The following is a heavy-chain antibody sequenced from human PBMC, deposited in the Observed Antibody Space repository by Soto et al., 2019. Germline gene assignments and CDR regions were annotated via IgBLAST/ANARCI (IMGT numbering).Heavy chain of an antibody. D-gene: IGHD2-15*01. CDR2: VYHSGST. Sequence: SETLSLTCTVSGGSISSGDYYWSWIRQPPGKGLEWIGEVYHSGSTRYNPSLKGRVTISVDKPNNQFSLKLTSMTGADTAVYYCATRPPQIVVTLLPFPSWGQGTPVTVSS. J-gene: IGHJ5*02. CDR1: GGSISSGDYY. CDR3: ATRPPQIVVTLLPFPS. V-gene: IGHV4-39*07.